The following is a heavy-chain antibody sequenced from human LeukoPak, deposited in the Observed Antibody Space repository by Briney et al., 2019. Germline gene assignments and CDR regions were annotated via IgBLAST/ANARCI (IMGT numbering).Heavy chain of an antibody. Sequence: GGSLRLSCAASGFIFSDYYMSWIRQAPGKGLEWVSTINPDGNYIYYADSLRGRFTMSRDNSKNTLYLQMNSLRVEDTAIYYCVKRFAESIVSEHWGQGTLVTVSS. CDR3: VKRFAESIVSEH. CDR2: INPDGNYI. J-gene: IGHJ1*01. D-gene: IGHD2-15*01. CDR1: GFIFSDYY. V-gene: IGHV3-23*01.